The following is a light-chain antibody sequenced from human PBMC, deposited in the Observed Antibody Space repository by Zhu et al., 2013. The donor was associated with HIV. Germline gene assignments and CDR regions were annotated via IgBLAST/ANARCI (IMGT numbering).Light chain of an antibody. Sequence: EIVLTQSPATLSLSPGERATLSCRVSQSVGNYLAWYQHKRGQAPRLVMYETSKRASGIPARFSGSGSGTDFTLTITSLEPEDFAVYYCQQRSDLYSFGQGTKVEIK. CDR1: QSVGNY. CDR2: ETS. V-gene: IGKV3-11*01. J-gene: IGKJ2*03. CDR3: QQRSDLYS.